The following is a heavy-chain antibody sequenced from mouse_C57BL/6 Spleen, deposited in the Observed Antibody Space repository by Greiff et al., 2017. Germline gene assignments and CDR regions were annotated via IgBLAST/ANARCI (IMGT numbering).Heavy chain of an antibody. D-gene: IGHD1-1*01. Sequence: EVQVVESGEGLVKPGGSLKLSCAASGFTFSSYAMSWVRQTPEKRLEWVAYISSGGGYIYYADTVKGRFTISRDNARNTLYLQMSSLKSEDTAMYYCTRYDDSSPPMAMDYWGQGTSVTVSS. CDR1: GFTFSSYA. V-gene: IGHV5-9-1*02. CDR3: TRYDDSSPPMAMDY. CDR2: ISSGGGYI. J-gene: IGHJ4*01.